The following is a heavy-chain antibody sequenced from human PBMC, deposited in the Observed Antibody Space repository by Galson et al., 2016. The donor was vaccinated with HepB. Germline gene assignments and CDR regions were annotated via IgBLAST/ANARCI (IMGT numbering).Heavy chain of an antibody. Sequence: QSGAEVKKPGESLRISCKGSGYIFSNYWISWVRQMPGKGLEWMGTIDPSDSYTNYGPSFQGHITISADKSINTVYPQWSSLKASDSAMYFCARRRNLGGFDYWGQGSVVTVSS. CDR3: ARRRNLGGFDY. D-gene: IGHD7-27*01. CDR1: GYIFSNYW. J-gene: IGHJ4*02. CDR2: IDPSDSYT. V-gene: IGHV5-10-1*01.